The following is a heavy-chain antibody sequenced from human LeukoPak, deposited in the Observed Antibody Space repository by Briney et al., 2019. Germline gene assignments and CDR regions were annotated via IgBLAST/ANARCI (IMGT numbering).Heavy chain of an antibody. D-gene: IGHD3-22*01. CDR3: ARVHRYYYDSSGYYSTEGFDY. CDR1: GGSISSYY. J-gene: IGHJ4*02. V-gene: IGHV4-59*01. Sequence: PSETLSLTCTVSGGSISSYYWSWIRQPPGKGLEWIGYIYYSGSTNYNPSLKSRVTISVDTSKNQFSLKLSSVTAADTAVYYCARVHRYYYDSSGYYSTEGFDYWGQGTLVTVSS. CDR2: IYYSGST.